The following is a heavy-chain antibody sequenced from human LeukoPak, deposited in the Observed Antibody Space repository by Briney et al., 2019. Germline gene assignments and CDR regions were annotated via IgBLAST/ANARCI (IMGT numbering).Heavy chain of an antibody. CDR1: GYTFTSYA. CDR3: ARDLEHLVDYYFDY. V-gene: IGHV1-3*01. CDR2: INAGNGNT. Sequence: GASVKVSCKASGYTFTSYAMHWVRQAPGQRLEWMGWINAGNGNTKYSQKFQGRVTITRDTSAGTAYMELSSLRSEDTAVYYCARDLEHLVDYYFDYWGQGTLVTVSS. J-gene: IGHJ4*02. D-gene: IGHD1/OR15-1a*01.